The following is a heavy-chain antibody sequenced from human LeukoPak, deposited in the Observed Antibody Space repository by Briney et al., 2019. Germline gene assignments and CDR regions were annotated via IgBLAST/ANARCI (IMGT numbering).Heavy chain of an antibody. V-gene: IGHV4-4*07. CDR3: GRDGYYYDSSGSGSIDY. D-gene: IGHD3-22*01. Sequence: SETLSLTCTVSGGFISSYYWSWIRQPAGKGLEWIGRIYTSGSTNYNPSLKSRVTMSVDTSKNQFSLKLSSVTAADTAVYYCGRDGYYYDSSGSGSIDYWGQGTLVTVSS. CDR1: GGFISSYY. J-gene: IGHJ4*02. CDR2: IYTSGST.